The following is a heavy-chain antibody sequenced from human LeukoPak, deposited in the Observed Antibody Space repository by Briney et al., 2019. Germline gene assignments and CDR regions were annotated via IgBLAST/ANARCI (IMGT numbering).Heavy chain of an antibody. Sequence: ASVKVSCKASGYTFTSYGISWVRQAPGQGLEWMGWISAYNGNTNYAQKLQGRVTITADESTSTAYMELSSLRSEDTAVYYCARESGSYSVNWFDPWGQGTLVTVSS. D-gene: IGHD1-26*01. CDR1: GYTFTSYG. CDR3: ARESGSYSVNWFDP. V-gene: IGHV1-18*01. J-gene: IGHJ5*02. CDR2: ISAYNGNT.